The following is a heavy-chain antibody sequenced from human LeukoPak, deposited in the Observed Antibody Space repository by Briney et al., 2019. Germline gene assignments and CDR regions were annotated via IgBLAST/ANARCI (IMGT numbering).Heavy chain of an antibody. V-gene: IGHV3-23*01. D-gene: IGHD5-12*01. CDR3: AKGGYSGYDFDY. Sequence: GGSLRLSCAASGFTFSSYAMSWVRQAPGKGLEWVSAISGSGGSTYYADSVKGLFTISRDNSKNTLYLQMNSLRAEDTAVYYCAKGGYSGYDFDYWGQGTLVTVSS. J-gene: IGHJ4*02. CDR1: GFTFSSYA. CDR2: ISGSGGST.